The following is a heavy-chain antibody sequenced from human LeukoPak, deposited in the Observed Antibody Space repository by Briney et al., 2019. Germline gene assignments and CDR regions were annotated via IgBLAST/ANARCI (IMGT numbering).Heavy chain of an antibody. CDR1: GFTFSSYS. CDR3: ARDLAGDLEY. Sequence: SGGSLRLSCAASGFTFSSYSMNWVRQAPGKGLEWVAVISYDGSNKYYADSVKGRFTISRDNSKNTLYLQMNSLRAEDTAVYYCARDLAGDLEYWGQGTLVTVSS. V-gene: IGHV3-30*03. CDR2: ISYDGSNK. D-gene: IGHD4-17*01. J-gene: IGHJ4*02.